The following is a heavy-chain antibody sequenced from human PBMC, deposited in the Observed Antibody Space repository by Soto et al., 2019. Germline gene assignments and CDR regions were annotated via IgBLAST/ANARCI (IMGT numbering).Heavy chain of an antibody. V-gene: IGHV4-59*01. CDR1: GGSISSYY. CDR2: IYYSGST. Sequence: LSLTCTVSGGSISSYYWSWIRQPPGNELEWIAYIYYSGSTNYNPSLKGRVTISVDTSKNQFSLKLTSVTAADTAVYYCARGRRYYYDNTGPYYFEHWGQGTLVTVSS. CDR3: ARGRRYYYDNTGPYYFEH. D-gene: IGHD3-22*01. J-gene: IGHJ4*02.